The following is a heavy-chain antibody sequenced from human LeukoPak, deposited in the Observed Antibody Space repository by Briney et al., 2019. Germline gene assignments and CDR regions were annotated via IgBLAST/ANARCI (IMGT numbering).Heavy chain of an antibody. CDR1: GFAFSSYG. D-gene: IGHD2-2*01. J-gene: IGHJ5*02. CDR2: ISYDGSNK. Sequence: PGGSLRLSCAASGFAFSSYGMHWVRQAPGKGLEWVAVISYDGSNKYYADSVKGRFTISRDNSKNTLYPQMNSLRAEDTAVYYCAKDRGDIVVVPAAIQPFDPWGQGTLVTVSS. V-gene: IGHV3-30*18. CDR3: AKDRGDIVVVPAAIQPFDP.